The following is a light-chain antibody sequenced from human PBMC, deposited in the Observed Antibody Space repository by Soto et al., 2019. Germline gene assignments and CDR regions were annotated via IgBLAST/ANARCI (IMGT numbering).Light chain of an antibody. J-gene: IGKJ1*01. CDR3: QQYGSLWT. V-gene: IGKV3-20*01. CDR1: QSVSRTY. CDR2: GAS. Sequence: ELVLTQSPCTLALSPGERATLSCRASQSVSRTYLAWYQQKPGQAPSLLIYGASSRATGIPDRLSGSGSGTYFTLTISRLEPEYFAVYYCQQYGSLWTFGQGTKVDIK.